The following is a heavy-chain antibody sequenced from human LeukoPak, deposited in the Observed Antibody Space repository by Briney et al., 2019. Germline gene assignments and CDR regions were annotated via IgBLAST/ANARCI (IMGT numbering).Heavy chain of an antibody. D-gene: IGHD4-17*01. CDR2: MNPNSGNT. Sequence: ASVKVSCKASGYSFTSYDINWVRQATGQGLEWMGYMNPNSGNTGYAQKFQGRVTMTRDTSISTAYMELRSLRSDDTAVYYCASISGDYYYCYGMDVWGQGTTVTVSS. J-gene: IGHJ6*02. CDR1: GYSFTSYD. V-gene: IGHV1-8*01. CDR3: ASISGDYYYCYGMDV.